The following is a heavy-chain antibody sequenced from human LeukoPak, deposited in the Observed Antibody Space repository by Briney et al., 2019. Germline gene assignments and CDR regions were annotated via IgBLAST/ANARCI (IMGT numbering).Heavy chain of an antibody. V-gene: IGHV4-34*01. D-gene: IGHD2-2*01. CDR1: GGSFSGYY. J-gene: IGHJ4*02. Sequence: SETLSLTCAVYGGSFSGYYWSWIRQPPGKGLEWIGEINHSGSTNYNPSLKSRVTISVDTSKNQFSLKLSSVTAADTAVYYCARGGPRGIVVVPAAYFDYWAQATLVTLSS. CDR2: INHSGST. CDR3: ARGGPRGIVVVPAAYFDY.